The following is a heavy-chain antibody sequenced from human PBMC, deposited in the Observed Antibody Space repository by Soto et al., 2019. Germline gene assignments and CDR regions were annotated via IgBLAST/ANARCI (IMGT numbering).Heavy chain of an antibody. Sequence: SVKVSCKASGFTFTSSAMQWVRQARGQRLEWIGWIVVGSGNTNYAQKFQERVTITRDMSTSSAYMELSSLRSEDTAVYYCARGYIVVVVAATPGVGLWFDPWGQGTLVTVSS. CDR2: IVVGSGNT. CDR3: ARGYIVVVVAATPGVGLWFDP. J-gene: IGHJ5*02. V-gene: IGHV1-58*02. CDR1: GFTFTSSA. D-gene: IGHD2-15*01.